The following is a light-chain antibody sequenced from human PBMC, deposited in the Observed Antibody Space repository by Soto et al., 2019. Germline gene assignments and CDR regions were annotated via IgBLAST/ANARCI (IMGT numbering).Light chain of an antibody. CDR2: GAS. CDR1: QSVNNN. Sequence: EIVLTQSPGTLSLSPGERAALSCRASQSVNNNFLAWYQQKPGQAPRLLIYGASNRATGIPARFSGSGSGTEFTLTISSLQSEDFAVYYCHQYNERPSNTFGQGTRLEIK. V-gene: IGKV3D-15*01. J-gene: IGKJ5*01. CDR3: HQYNERPSNT.